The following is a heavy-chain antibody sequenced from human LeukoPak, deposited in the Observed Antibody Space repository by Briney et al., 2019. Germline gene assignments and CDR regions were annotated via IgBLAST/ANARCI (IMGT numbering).Heavy chain of an antibody. J-gene: IGHJ5*02. CDR1: GGSFSGYY. D-gene: IGHD3-16*01. V-gene: IGHV4-34*01. CDR2: IKHSGST. CDR3: ARDIWGNSA. Sequence: SETLSLTCADYGGSFSGYYWSWIRHPPGRWVWWIGDIKHSGSTNYNSSLKSRVTISVDTSKNQFSLKLSSVTAADTAVYFCARDIWGNSAWGQGTLVTVSS.